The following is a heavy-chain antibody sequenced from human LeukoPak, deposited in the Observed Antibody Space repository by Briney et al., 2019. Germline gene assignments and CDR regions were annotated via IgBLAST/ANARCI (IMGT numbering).Heavy chain of an antibody. CDR3: TRGPPPPYYYDTSGYYYFQH. D-gene: IGHD3-22*01. J-gene: IGHJ1*01. V-gene: IGHV3-49*03. CDR1: GFTFGDSA. CDR2: IRSNSYGGTI. Sequence: GGSLRLSCTASGFTFGDSAMSWFRQAPGKGLEWVGFIRSNSYGGTIEYAASVKVRFTISREDSKSIAYLQMNSLKTEDTAVYYCTRGPPPPYYYDTSGYYYFQHWGQGTLVTVSS.